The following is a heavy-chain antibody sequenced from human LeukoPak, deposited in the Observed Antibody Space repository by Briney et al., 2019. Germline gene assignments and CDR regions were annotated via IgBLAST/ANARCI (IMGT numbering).Heavy chain of an antibody. V-gene: IGHV1-18*01. CDR2: ISSYNGDT. Sequence: ASVKVSCKASGYNLINYGISWVRQAPGQGLEWMGWISSYNGDTKYAQTFQGRVTMTTDTSTSTAHMELRSLRSDDTAVYYCARKGEPKSSNLYYYYGMDVWGQGTTVTVSS. CDR1: GYNLINYG. CDR3: ARKGEPKSSNLYYYYGMDV. J-gene: IGHJ6*02. D-gene: IGHD1-14*01.